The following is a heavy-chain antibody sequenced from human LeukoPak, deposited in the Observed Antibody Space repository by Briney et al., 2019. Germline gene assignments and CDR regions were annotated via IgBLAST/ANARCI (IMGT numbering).Heavy chain of an antibody. V-gene: IGHV1-2*02. D-gene: IGHD3-10*01. CDR3: ARVSRGVPRSDNWFDP. CDR2: INPNSGGT. Sequence: ASVKVSCKASGHTFTGYYMHWVRQAPGQGLEWMGWINPNSGGTNYAQKFQGRVTMTRDTSISTAYMELSRLRSDDTAVYYCARVSRGVPRSDNWFDPWGQGTLVTVSS. J-gene: IGHJ5*02. CDR1: GHTFTGYY.